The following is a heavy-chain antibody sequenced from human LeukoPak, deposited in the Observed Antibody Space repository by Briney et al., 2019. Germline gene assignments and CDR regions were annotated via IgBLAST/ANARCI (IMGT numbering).Heavy chain of an antibody. CDR1: GFTFSSYG. D-gene: IGHD3-10*01. Sequence: GGSLRLSCAASGFTFSSYGMSWVRQAPGKGLEWVSAISGSGGSTYYADSVKGRFTITRDNSKNTLYLQMNSLRAEDTAVYYCAKDLVTMVRGLFDYWGQGTLVTVSS. V-gene: IGHV3-23*01. CDR2: ISGSGGST. CDR3: AKDLVTMVRGLFDY. J-gene: IGHJ4*02.